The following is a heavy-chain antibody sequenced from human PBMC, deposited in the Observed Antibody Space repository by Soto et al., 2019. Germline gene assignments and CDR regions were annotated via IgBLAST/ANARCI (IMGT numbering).Heavy chain of an antibody. D-gene: IGHD4-4*01. Sequence: SVKVSCKASEYTFTSYAMHWVRQAPGQSLEWMGWINAGNGNTKYSQKFQGRVTITRDTSASTAYMELSSLRSEDTAVYYCARELQGLYYFDYWGLGTLVTVSS. J-gene: IGHJ4*02. CDR2: INAGNGNT. V-gene: IGHV1-3*01. CDR3: ARELQGLYYFDY. CDR1: EYTFTSYA.